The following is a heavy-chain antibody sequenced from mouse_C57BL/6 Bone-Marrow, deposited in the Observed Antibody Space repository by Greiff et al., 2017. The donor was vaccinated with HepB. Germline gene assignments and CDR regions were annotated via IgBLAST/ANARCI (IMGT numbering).Heavy chain of an antibody. J-gene: IGHJ3*01. Sequence: VQLKESGAELVRPGASVKLSCKASGYTFTDYYINWVKQRPGQGLEWIARIYPGSGNTYYNEKFKGKATLTAEKSSSTAYMQLSSLTSEDSAVYFCARSGIYDGYSAWFAYWGQGTLVTVSA. CDR1: GYTFTDYY. V-gene: IGHV1-76*01. CDR3: ARSGIYDGYSAWFAY. D-gene: IGHD2-3*01. CDR2: IYPGSGNT.